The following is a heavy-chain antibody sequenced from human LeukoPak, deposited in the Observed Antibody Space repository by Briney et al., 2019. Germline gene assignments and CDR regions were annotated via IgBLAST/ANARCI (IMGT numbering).Heavy chain of an antibody. Sequence: GESLKISCKGSGYNFISYWIGWVRQLPGRGLGWMGIIYPHDSDTRYSPSFQGQVTMSADKSINTAYLQWSSLKASDTAMYYCARGYSSSSEADYWGQGTLVTVSS. D-gene: IGHD6-6*01. CDR1: GYNFISYW. J-gene: IGHJ4*02. V-gene: IGHV5-51*01. CDR2: IYPHDSDT. CDR3: ARGYSSSSEADY.